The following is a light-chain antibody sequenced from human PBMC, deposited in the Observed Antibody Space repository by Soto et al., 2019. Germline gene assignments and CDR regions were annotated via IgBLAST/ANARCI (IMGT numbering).Light chain of an antibody. CDR3: QQYRSSIT. J-gene: IGKJ5*01. CDR1: QSVSSSY. V-gene: IGKV3-20*01. CDR2: GAS. Sequence: EIVLTQSPGTLSLSPVERATLSCRASQSVSSSYLAWYQQKPGQAPRLLIYGASSRATGLPDRFSGSGSGTDFTPTTSRLEPEDFAVYYCQQYRSSITFGQGTRLEIK.